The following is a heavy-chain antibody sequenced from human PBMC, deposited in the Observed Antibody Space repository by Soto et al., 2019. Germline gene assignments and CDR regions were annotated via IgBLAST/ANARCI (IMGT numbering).Heavy chain of an antibody. Sequence: SETLSLTCSVSGGSISSYYCSWFRQHPGKGLEWIGYIYYSGTTYYNPSLKSRVTISVDTSKNQFSLKLSSVTAADTAVYYCARVPGPWGQGTLVTV. CDR2: IYYSGTT. V-gene: IGHV4-59*06. CDR3: ARVPGP. D-gene: IGHD2-2*01. CDR1: GGSISSYY. J-gene: IGHJ5*02.